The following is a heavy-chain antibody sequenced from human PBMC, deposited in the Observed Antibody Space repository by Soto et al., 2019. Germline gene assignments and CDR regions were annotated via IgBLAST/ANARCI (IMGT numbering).Heavy chain of an antibody. J-gene: IGHJ4*02. CDR2: INHSGST. CDR3: ARGPVYNGYSYGYCDS. Sequence: QVQLQQWGAGLLKPSETLSLTCDVHGGPFSGYYWIWIRQPPGKGLEWIGEINHSGSTNYNPSLKSRVTIAVDTSNNQFSLRLSSVTAADTAVYYCARGPVYNGYSYGYCDSWGQGTLVTVSS. CDR1: GGPFSGYY. D-gene: IGHD5-18*01. V-gene: IGHV4-34*01.